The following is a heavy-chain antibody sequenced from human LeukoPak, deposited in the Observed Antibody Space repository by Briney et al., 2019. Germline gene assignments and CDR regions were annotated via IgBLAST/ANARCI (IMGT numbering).Heavy chain of an antibody. CDR2: IIPIFGTA. CDR1: GGTFSSYA. CDR3: ARGGSGYYDSSGYYYAQTLFDY. V-gene: IGHV1-69*05. J-gene: IGHJ4*02. Sequence: GASVKVSCKASGGTFSSYAISWVRQAPGQGLEWMGGIIPIFGTANYAQKFQGRVTITTDESTSTAYMELSSLRSEDTAVYYCARGGSGYYDSSGYYYAQTLFDYWGQGTLVTVSS. D-gene: IGHD3-22*01.